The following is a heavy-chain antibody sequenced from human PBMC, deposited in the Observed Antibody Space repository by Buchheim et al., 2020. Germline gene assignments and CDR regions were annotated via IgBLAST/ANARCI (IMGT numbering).Heavy chain of an antibody. CDR1: GGSISSYY. CDR3: ARGTYYYYYMDV. Sequence: QVQLQESGPGLVKPSETLSLTCTVSGGSISSYYWSWIRQPPGKGLEWIGYIYYSGGTNYNPSLKSRVTISVDTSKNQFSLKLSSVTAADTAVYYCARGTYYYYYMDVWGKGTT. D-gene: IGHD1-1*01. J-gene: IGHJ6*03. CDR2: IYYSGGT. V-gene: IGHV4-59*01.